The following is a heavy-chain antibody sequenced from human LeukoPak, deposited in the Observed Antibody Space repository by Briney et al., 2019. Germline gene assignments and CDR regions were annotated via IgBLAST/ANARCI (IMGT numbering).Heavy chain of an antibody. D-gene: IGHD6-19*01. CDR3: ALLAVASDFDY. J-gene: IGHJ4*02. Sequence: GGSLRLSCAVSGFTFSIYEMNWLRQAPGKGLEWVSKIGSSGTTIYYADSVKGRFTISRDNARNSLYLQMNSLRVEDTAVYYCALLAVASDFDYWGQGALVTVSS. V-gene: IGHV3-48*03. CDR2: IGSSGTTI. CDR1: GFTFSIYE.